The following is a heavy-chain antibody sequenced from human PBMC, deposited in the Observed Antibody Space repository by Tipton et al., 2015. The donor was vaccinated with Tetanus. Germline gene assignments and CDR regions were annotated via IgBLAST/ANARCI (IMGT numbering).Heavy chain of an antibody. CDR3: AREADCSGGSCFSGDFDN. CDR1: GFIFSSYG. Sequence: SGFIFSSYGIHWVRQAPGKGLEWVAASWYDSTDKYYADSVKGRFTISRDNSKNTLYLQMNSLRAEDTAVYYCAREADCSGGSCFSGDFDNWGQGTQVTVSS. D-gene: IGHD2-15*01. V-gene: IGHV3-33*01. J-gene: IGHJ4*02. CDR2: SWYDSTDK.